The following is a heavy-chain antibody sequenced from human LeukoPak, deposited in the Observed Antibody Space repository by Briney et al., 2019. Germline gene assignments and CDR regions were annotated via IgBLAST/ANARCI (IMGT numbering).Heavy chain of an antibody. Sequence: GGSLRLSCAASGFTFSSYSMNWVRQAPGKGLEWVANIKEDGSQKYYVDSVKGRFTISRDNAKNSLYLQLNSLRAEDTAVYYCARRPLTALTKSLDYWGQGTLVTVSS. CDR1: GFTFSSYS. V-gene: IGHV3-7*01. CDR2: IKEDGSQK. J-gene: IGHJ4*02. CDR3: ARRPLTALTKSLDY. D-gene: IGHD4-17*01.